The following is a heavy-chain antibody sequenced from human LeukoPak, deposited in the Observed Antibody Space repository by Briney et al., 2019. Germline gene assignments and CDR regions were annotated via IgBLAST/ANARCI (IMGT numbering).Heavy chain of an antibody. CDR3: AKDITYYYDSSGCFQH. CDR1: GFTFDDYA. Sequence: GGSLRLSCAASGFTFDDYAMHWVRHAPGKGLEWVSGISWNSGSIGYADSVKGRFTISRDNAKNSLYLQMNSLRAEDTALYYCAKDITYYYDSSGCFQHWGQGTLVTVSS. CDR2: ISWNSGSI. J-gene: IGHJ1*01. V-gene: IGHV3-9*01. D-gene: IGHD3-22*01.